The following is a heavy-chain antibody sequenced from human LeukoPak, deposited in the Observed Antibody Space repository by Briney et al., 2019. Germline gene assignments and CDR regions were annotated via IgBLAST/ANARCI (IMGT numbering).Heavy chain of an antibody. Sequence: PGGSLRLSCAASGSTFSSYSMNWVRQAPGKGLEWVSSISSSSSYIYYADSVKGRFTISRDNAKNSLYLQMNSLRAEDTAVYYCARENYDFWSGYHPHYFDYWGQGTLVTVSS. D-gene: IGHD3-3*01. CDR2: ISSSSSYI. CDR1: GSTFSSYS. V-gene: IGHV3-21*01. J-gene: IGHJ4*02. CDR3: ARENYDFWSGYHPHYFDY.